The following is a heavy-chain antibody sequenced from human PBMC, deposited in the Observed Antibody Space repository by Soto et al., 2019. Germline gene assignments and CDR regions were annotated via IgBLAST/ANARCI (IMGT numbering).Heavy chain of an antibody. CDR3: ARDTYSSGWYRSYFDY. Sequence: QVQLVQSGAEVKKPGSSVKVSCKASGGTFSSYTISWVRQAPGQGLEWMGRIIPILGIANYAQKFQGRVTITADKSTSTAYMELSSLRSEDTAVYYCARDTYSSGWYRSYFDYRGQGTLVTVSS. D-gene: IGHD6-19*01. V-gene: IGHV1-69*08. J-gene: IGHJ4*02. CDR2: IIPILGIA. CDR1: GGTFSSYT.